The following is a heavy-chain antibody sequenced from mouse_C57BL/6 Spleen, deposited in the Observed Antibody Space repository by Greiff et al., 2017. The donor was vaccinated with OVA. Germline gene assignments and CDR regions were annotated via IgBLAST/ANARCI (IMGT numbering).Heavy chain of an antibody. Sequence: EVKLVESGGGLVQPGGSLSLSCAASGFTFTDYYMSWVRQPPGKALEWLGFIRNKANGYTTEYSASVKSRFTISRDNYQSILYLQMNAQRAEDSATNYCAKSYDYDGYYVDYWGQGTTLTVSS. CDR3: AKSYDYDGYYVDY. V-gene: IGHV7-3*01. CDR2: IRNKANGYTT. CDR1: GFTFTDYY. D-gene: IGHD2-4*01. J-gene: IGHJ2*01.